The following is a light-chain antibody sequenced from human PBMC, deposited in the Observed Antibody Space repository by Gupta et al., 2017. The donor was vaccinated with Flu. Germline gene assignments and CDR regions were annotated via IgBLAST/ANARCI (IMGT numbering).Light chain of an antibody. V-gene: IGLV2-14*01. CDR1: SSDVGGYNY. CDR2: EVS. CDR3: SSYTSNSTRV. J-gene: IGLJ1*01. Sequence: QSALTQPASVSGSPGQSITISCTGTSSDVGGYNYVSWYQQHPGKPPKLMIYEVSNRPAGVSNRFSGSKSGNTASLTISGLQAEDDTDYYCSSYTSNSTRVFGTGTKVTVL.